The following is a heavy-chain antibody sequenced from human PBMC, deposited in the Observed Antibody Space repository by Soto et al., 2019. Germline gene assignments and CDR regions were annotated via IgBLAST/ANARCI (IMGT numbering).Heavy chain of an antibody. CDR3: ARAGYCSGSSCYWFDY. D-gene: IGHD2-15*01. CDR2: IIPIFGAG. CDR1: GGTFSSYA. V-gene: IGHV1-69*06. J-gene: IGHJ4*02. Sequence: SVKVSCKASGGTFSSYAFSWVRQAPGQGLEWMGGIIPIFGAGNYAQKFQGRVTSMADKSTNTVYMELSGLRSEDTSVYYCARAGYCSGSSCYWFDYWGQGTLVTVSS.